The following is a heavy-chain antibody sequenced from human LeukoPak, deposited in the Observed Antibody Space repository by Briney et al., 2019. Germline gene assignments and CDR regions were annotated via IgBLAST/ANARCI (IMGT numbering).Heavy chain of an antibody. CDR1: GGSFSGYY. V-gene: IGHV4-34*01. J-gene: IGHJ6*02. Sequence: SETLSLTCAVYGGSFSGYYWSWIRQPPGKGLEWIGEINHSGSTNYNPSLKSRVTISVDTSKNQFSLKLSSVTAADTAVYYCAKEDPYGGGMDVSGQGTTVTVSS. CDR3: AKEDPYGGGMDV. D-gene: IGHD4-23*01. CDR2: INHSGST.